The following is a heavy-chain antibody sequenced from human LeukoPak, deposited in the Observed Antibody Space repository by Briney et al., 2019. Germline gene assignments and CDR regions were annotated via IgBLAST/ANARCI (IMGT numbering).Heavy chain of an antibody. CDR2: IYYSGST. CDR1: GGSISSYY. D-gene: IGHD3-9*01. CDR3: ARHHKDILTAYSTFWFDP. J-gene: IGHJ5*02. V-gene: IGHV4-59*08. Sequence: SETLSLTCTVSGGSISSYYWSWIRQPPGKGLEWIGYIYYSGSTNYNPSLKSRVTISVDTSKNQFSLKLSSVTAADTAIYYCARHHKDILTAYSTFWFDPWGQGTLVTVSS.